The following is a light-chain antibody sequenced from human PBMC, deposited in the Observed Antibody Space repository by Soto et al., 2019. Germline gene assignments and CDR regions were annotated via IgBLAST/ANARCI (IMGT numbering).Light chain of an antibody. Sequence: DIPMTQSPSSLSASLRDRVTITCRASQAIGIYLAWYQHRPGKLPKLLIYAASNLQSGVPSRFSGSGSGTDFTLTISSLQPEDVATYYCQKYSGAPFTFGGGTKVEI. CDR2: AAS. CDR3: QKYSGAPFT. CDR1: QAIGIY. J-gene: IGKJ4*01. V-gene: IGKV1-27*01.